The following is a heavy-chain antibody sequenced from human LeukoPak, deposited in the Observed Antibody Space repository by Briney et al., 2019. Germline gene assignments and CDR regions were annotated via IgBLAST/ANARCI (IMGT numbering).Heavy chain of an antibody. V-gene: IGHV4-34*01. CDR1: GVPISGFF. D-gene: IGHD2-8*01. CDR3: ARIRCGHTDDGCYND. CDR2: INHSGGT. Sequence: PSETLSLTCAVQGVPISGFFWSWIRQPPGKGLEWIAEINHSGGTNYNPSLKSRATISRDTSEKQFPLRVTSVTAADTAVYYCARIRCGHTDDGCYNDWGQGTLVTVSS. J-gene: IGHJ4*02.